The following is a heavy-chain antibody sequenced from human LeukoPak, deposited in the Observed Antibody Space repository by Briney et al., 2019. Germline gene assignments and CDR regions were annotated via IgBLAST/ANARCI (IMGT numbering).Heavy chain of an antibody. CDR2: ISGSGGST. Sequence: GGSLRLSCAASGFTFSSYAMSWVRQAPGKGLEWVSAISGSGGSTYYADSVKGRFTISRDNSKNTLYLQMNSLRAEDTAVYYCATQFPPTSPYYYYGMDVWGKGNKVTVS. CDR1: GFTFSSYA. D-gene: IGHD1-14*01. J-gene: IGHJ6*04. V-gene: IGHV3-23*01. CDR3: ATQFPPTSPYYYYGMDV.